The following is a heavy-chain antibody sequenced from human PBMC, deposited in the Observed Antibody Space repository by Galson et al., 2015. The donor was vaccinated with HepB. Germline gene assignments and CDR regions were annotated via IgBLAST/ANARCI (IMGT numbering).Heavy chain of an antibody. CDR3: AKGWGSLPFDY. CDR2: ITGSGGGT. Sequence: SLRLSCAATGFTFSSYAMSWVRQAPGKGLEWVSGITGSGGGTYYADSVKGRFTISRDNSKNTLYLQINSLRAEDTAVYYCAKGWGSLPFDYWGQGTLVTVSS. V-gene: IGHV3-23*01. CDR1: GFTFSSYA. J-gene: IGHJ4*02. D-gene: IGHD7-27*01.